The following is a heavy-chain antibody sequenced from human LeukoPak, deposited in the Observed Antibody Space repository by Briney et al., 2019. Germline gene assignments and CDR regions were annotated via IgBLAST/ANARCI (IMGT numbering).Heavy chain of an antibody. V-gene: IGHV1-3*03. Sequence: ASVKVSCKASGYTFTSYAMHWVRQASGQRLEWMGWINAGNGNTKYSQEFQGRVTITRDTSASTAYTELSSLRSEDMAVYYCARDHSSGWYGETWFDYWGQGTLVTVSS. J-gene: IGHJ4*02. CDR1: GYTFTSYA. CDR2: INAGNGNT. CDR3: ARDHSSGWYGETWFDY. D-gene: IGHD6-19*01.